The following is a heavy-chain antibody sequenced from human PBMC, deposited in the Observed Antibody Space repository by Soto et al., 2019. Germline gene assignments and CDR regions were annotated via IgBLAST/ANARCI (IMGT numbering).Heavy chain of an antibody. CDR1: GGTFSSYA. Sequence: SVKVSCKASGGTFSSYAISWVRQAPGQGLEWMGGIIPIFSTANYAQKFQGRVTITADESTSTAYMELSILISEDTAVYYCARDWAPIITQPRGDAFDIWGQGTMVTVSS. J-gene: IGHJ3*02. D-gene: IGHD3-10*01. CDR2: IIPIFSTA. CDR3: ARDWAPIITQPRGDAFDI. V-gene: IGHV1-69*13.